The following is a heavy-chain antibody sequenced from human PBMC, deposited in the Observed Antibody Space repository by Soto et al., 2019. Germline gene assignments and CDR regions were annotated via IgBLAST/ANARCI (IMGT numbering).Heavy chain of an antibody. D-gene: IGHD1-26*01. J-gene: IGHJ4*02. V-gene: IGHV2-5*02. Sequence: QITLKESGPTLVKPTQTLTLTCTFSGFSLSTSGVGVGWIRQPPGKALEWLALIYWDDDKRYSPSLKSRLTITKDTPKNQVVLTMTNMDPVDTATYYCPHRSPRGSYTLVDYWGQGTLVTVSS. CDR1: GFSLSTSGVG. CDR2: IYWDDDK. CDR3: PHRSPRGSYTLVDY.